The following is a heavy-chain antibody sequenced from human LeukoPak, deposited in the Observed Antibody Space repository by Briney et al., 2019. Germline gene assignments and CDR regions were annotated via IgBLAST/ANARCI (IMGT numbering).Heavy chain of an antibody. D-gene: IGHD5-12*01. CDR2: INHSGAP. CDR1: GGTFSDYY. V-gene: IGHV4-34*01. Sequence: SETLSLTCGIHGGTFSDYYSSWIRQSPEKGLEWIGEINHSGAPKYNPFLKSRATISVDTSMNQSSLRLTSVTAADTAVYFCARGRGYSYGYNYYMEVWGKGTTVTVSS. CDR3: ARGRGYSYGYNYYMEV. J-gene: IGHJ6*03.